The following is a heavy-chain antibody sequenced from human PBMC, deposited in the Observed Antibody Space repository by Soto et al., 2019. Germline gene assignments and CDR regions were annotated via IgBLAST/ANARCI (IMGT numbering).Heavy chain of an antibody. CDR3: AKDLPPSSSSAGNKIYYYYYGMDV. CDR2: ISYDGSNK. D-gene: IGHD6-6*01. V-gene: IGHV3-30*18. J-gene: IGHJ6*02. CDR1: GFTFSSYG. Sequence: GGSLRLSCAASGFTFSSYGMHWVRQAPGKGLEWVAVISYDGSNKYYADSVRGRFTISRDNSKNTLYLQMNSLRAEDTAVYYCAKDLPPSSSSAGNKIYYYYYGMDVWGQGTTVTVSS.